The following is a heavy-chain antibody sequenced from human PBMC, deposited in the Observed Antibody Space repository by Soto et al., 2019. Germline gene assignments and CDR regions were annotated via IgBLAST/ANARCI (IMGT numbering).Heavy chain of an antibody. V-gene: IGHV4-59*01. CDR2: IYYSGST. CDR3: ARGGPRITIFGRAHYFDY. CDR1: GGSISSYY. Sequence: QVQLQESGPGLVKPSETLSLTCTVSGGSISSYYWSWIRQPPGKGLEWIGYIYYSGSTNYNPSLKSRVTISVDTSKNQFSLKLSSVTAADTAVYYCARGGPRITIFGRAHYFDYWGQGTLVTVSS. J-gene: IGHJ4*02. D-gene: IGHD3-3*01.